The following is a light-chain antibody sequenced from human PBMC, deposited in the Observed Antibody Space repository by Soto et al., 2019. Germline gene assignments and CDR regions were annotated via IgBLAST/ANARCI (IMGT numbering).Light chain of an antibody. V-gene: IGKV1-5*03. J-gene: IGKJ2*01. CDR3: QQYNNWYT. CDR1: QSISNW. CDR2: KAS. Sequence: DIPMTQSPSTLSATVGDRVTITCRASQSISNWLAWYQQKPGKAPKLLIYKASSLESGVPSRFSGSGSGTEFTLTISSLQPDDFATYYCQQYNNWYTFGQGTRLEI.